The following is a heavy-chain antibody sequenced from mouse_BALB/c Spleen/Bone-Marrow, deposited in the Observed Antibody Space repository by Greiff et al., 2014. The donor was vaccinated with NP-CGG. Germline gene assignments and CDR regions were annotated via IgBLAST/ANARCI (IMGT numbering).Heavy chain of an antibody. J-gene: IGHJ4*01. CDR3: ARNYGSYAMDY. V-gene: IGHV2-9*02. CDR2: IWASGST. Sequence: VQLQQSGPGLVAPSQSLSITCTVSGFSLTSYGVHWVRQPPGKGLEWLGVIWASGSTNYNSALMSRLSISKDNSKSQVFLKMNSLQTDDTAMYYCARNYGSYAMDYWGQGTSVTVSS. CDR1: GFSLTSYG. D-gene: IGHD2-1*01.